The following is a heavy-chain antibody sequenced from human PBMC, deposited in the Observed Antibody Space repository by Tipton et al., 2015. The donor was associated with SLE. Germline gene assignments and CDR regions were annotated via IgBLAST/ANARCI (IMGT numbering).Heavy chain of an antibody. CDR2: INQDGSEK. V-gene: IGHV3-7*01. D-gene: IGHD2-15*01. CDR1: GFLFSSHW. CDR3: TRTFLALTPAHYLLGY. J-gene: IGHJ4*01. Sequence: SLRLSCEVSGFLFSSHWMGWVRQAPGKGLEWVAGINQDGSEKSYVDSVKGRFSISRDNAKSSLFLQTNTLRAEDTAVYFCTRTFLALTPAHYLLGYWGQGTLVTVSS.